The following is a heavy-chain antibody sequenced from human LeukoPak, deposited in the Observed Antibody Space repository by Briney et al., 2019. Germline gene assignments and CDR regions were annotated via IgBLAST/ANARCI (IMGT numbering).Heavy chain of an antibody. J-gene: IGHJ4*02. CDR2: IYYSGST. D-gene: IGHD3-9*01. CDR1: GGSISSGGYY. CDR3: ARWDYDILTGYHLFDY. V-gene: IGHV4-31*03. Sequence: PSQTLSLTCTVSGGSISSGGYYWSWIRQHPGKGLEWIGYIYYSGSTYYNPSLKSRVTISVDTSKNQFSLKLSSVTAADTAVYYCARWDYDILTGYHLFDYWGQGTLVTVSS.